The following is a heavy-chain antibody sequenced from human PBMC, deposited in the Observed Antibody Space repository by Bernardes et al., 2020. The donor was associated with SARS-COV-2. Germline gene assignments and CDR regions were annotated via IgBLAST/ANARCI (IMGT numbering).Heavy chain of an antibody. CDR3: ARHRGQLLVLDV. CDR1: GFTFSDYA. D-gene: IGHD6-13*01. CDR2: TTSSGTYR. J-gene: IGHJ6*02. V-gene: IGHV3-23*01. Sequence: GGSLRLSCVASGFTFSDYAMSWVRQAPGKGLEWVSSTTSSGTYRYYADSVRGRFTISRYNSRDTLYLQMNSLRADDTAVYYCARHRGQLLVLDVWGQGTTVTVSS.